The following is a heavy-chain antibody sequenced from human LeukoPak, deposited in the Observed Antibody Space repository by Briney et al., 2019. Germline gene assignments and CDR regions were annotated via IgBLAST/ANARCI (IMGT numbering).Heavy chain of an antibody. Sequence: SETLSLTCTGSGGSISGYYWHWIRQPPGMGLEWIGYINYSGSTDYKPSLKSRVTISVDTSNNQFSLNLRSVTAADTAVYYCAREYSSFEYWGQGILVTVSS. J-gene: IGHJ4*02. D-gene: IGHD3-22*01. CDR3: AREYSSFEY. V-gene: IGHV4-59*01. CDR2: INYSGST. CDR1: GGSISGYY.